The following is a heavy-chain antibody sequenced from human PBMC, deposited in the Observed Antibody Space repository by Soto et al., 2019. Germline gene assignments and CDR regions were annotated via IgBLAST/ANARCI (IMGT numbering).Heavy chain of an antibody. CDR2: ISGSGGST. CDR1: GFTFSSYA. D-gene: IGHD1-26*01. CDR3: ARDFTVGAIYSGVYYYSLDV. Sequence: GSLRLSCAASGFTFSSYAMSWVRQAPGKGLEWVSAISGSGGSTYYADSVKGRFTISRDNSKNTLYLQMNSLGAEDTAMYYCARDFTVGAIYSGVYYYSLDVWGRGTTVTVSS. J-gene: IGHJ6*01. V-gene: IGHV3-23*01.